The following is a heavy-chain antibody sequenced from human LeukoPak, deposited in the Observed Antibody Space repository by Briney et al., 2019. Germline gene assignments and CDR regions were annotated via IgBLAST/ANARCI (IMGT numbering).Heavy chain of an antibody. Sequence: GASVKVSCKASGYTFTSYDINWVRQATGQGLEWMGWMNPNSGNTGYAQKFQGRVTITRNTSISTAYMELSSLRSEDTAVYYCARGPGLGFWSGYYSGRSAFDIWGQGTMVTVSS. J-gene: IGHJ3*02. V-gene: IGHV1-8*03. D-gene: IGHD3-3*01. CDR1: GYTFTSYD. CDR3: ARGPGLGFWSGYYSGRSAFDI. CDR2: MNPNSGNT.